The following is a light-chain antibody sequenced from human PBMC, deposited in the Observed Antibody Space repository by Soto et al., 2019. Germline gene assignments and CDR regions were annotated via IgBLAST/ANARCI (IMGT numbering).Light chain of an antibody. Sequence: QSVLTQPASVSGSPGQSIAISCTGTSSDVGAYNYVSWYQHHPGKAPELIIYSVSHRPSGVSDRFSGSKSGNTASLTISGLQAEHEADYYCCSSTGSDIHYVFGAGPKLTVL. V-gene: IGLV2-14*03. CDR2: SVS. CDR1: SSDVGAYNY. CDR3: CSSTGSDIHYV. J-gene: IGLJ1*01.